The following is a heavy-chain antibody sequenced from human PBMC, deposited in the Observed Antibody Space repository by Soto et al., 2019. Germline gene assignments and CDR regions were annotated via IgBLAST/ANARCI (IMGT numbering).Heavy chain of an antibody. CDR1: GYTFTSYA. J-gene: IGHJ4*02. D-gene: IGHD6-19*01. CDR3: AREYSSGWYLFAC. Sequence: QVQLVQSGAEVKKPGASVKVSCKASGYTFTSYAMHWVRQAPGQRLEWMGWINAGNGNTKYSQKFQGRVTITRHTSARTAYMELSSLRSEDTAVYYCAREYSSGWYLFACWGQGTLVTVSS. V-gene: IGHV1-3*01. CDR2: INAGNGNT.